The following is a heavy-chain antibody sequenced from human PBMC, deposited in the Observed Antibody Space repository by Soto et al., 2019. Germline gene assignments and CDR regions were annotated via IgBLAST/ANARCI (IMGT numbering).Heavy chain of an antibody. Sequence: GGSLRLSCAASGFTFSSYAMSWVRQAPGKGLEWVSAISGSGGSTYYADSVKDRFTISRDNSKNTLYLQMNSLRAEDTAVYYCAKSFSGWYKGKNGYFQHWGQGTLVTVSS. CDR3: AKSFSGWYKGKNGYFQH. V-gene: IGHV3-23*01. CDR2: ISGSGGST. CDR1: GFTFSSYA. D-gene: IGHD6-19*01. J-gene: IGHJ1*01.